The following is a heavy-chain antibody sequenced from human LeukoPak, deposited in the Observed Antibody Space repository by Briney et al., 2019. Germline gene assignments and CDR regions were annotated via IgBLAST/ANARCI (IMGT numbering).Heavy chain of an antibody. J-gene: IGHJ5*02. CDR1: GYSFTSYW. CDR3: ARRGASNNWFDP. V-gene: IGHV5-10-1*01. Sequence: GESLRISCKGSGYSFTSYWISLVRQMPGKGLEWMGRIDPSDSYTNYSPSFQGHVTISADKSISTAYLQWSSLKASDTAMYYCARRGASNNWFDPWGQGTLVTVSS. CDR2: IDPSDSYT. D-gene: IGHD3-10*01.